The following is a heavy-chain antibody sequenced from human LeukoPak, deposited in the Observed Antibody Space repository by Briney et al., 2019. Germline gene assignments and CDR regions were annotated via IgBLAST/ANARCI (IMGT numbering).Heavy chain of an antibody. CDR2: IWYDGSNK. J-gene: IGHJ4*02. Sequence: PGGSLRLSCAASGFTFSSYGMHWVRQAPGKGLEWVAVIWYDGSNKYYADSVKGRFTISRDNSKNTLYLQMNSLRAEDTAVNYCARHYYDSSGYYTFDYWGQGTLVTVSS. V-gene: IGHV3-33*01. CDR1: GFTFSSYG. D-gene: IGHD3-22*01. CDR3: ARHYYDSSGYYTFDY.